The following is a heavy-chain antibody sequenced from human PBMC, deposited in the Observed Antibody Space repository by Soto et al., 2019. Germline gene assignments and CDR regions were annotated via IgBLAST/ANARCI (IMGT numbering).Heavy chain of an antibody. CDR1: GYTFTNYG. CDR3: ARVGEQLWLGPHVNYFDY. Sequence: ASVKVSCKASGYTFTNYGITWVRQAPGQGLEWMGWISAYNGNTHYTQKLQGRVTMTTDTSTSTAYMELRSLRSDDTAVYYCARVGEQLWLGPHVNYFDYWGQGTLVTVSA. J-gene: IGHJ4*02. CDR2: ISAYNGNT. V-gene: IGHV1-18*01. D-gene: IGHD5-18*01.